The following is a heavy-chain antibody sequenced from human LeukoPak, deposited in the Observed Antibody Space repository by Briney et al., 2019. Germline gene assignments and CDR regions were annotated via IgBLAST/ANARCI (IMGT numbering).Heavy chain of an antibody. J-gene: IGHJ5*02. CDR1: GGSFSGYY. Sequence: SETLSLTCAVYGGSFSGYYWSWIRQPPGKGLEWIGEINHSGSTNYNPSLKSRVTISVDTSKNQFSLKLSSVTAADTAVYYCARDLTYGTLMVRGVKDNWFDPWGQGTLVTVSS. V-gene: IGHV4-34*01. CDR2: INHSGST. CDR3: ARDLTYGTLMVRGVKDNWFDP. D-gene: IGHD3-10*01.